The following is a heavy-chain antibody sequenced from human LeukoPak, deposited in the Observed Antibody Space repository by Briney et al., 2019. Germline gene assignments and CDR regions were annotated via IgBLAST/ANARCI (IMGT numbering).Heavy chain of an antibody. V-gene: IGHV1-69*13. CDR1: GGTFSSYA. Sequence: ASVKVSCKASGGTFSSYAISWVRQAPGQGLEWMGGIIPIFGTANYAQKFQGRVTITADESTSTAYMELSSLRPEDTAVYYCARAPQPPGSGGSWLLYYYYYMDVWGKGTTVTVSS. D-gene: IGHD2-15*01. CDR3: ARAPQPPGSGGSWLLYYYYYMDV. CDR2: IIPIFGTA. J-gene: IGHJ6*03.